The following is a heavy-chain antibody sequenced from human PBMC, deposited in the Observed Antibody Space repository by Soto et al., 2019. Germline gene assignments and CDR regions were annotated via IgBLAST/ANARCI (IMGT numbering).Heavy chain of an antibody. V-gene: IGHV4-59*01. J-gene: IGHJ6*02. Sequence: SETLSLTCTVSCGSITGYYWSWIRQPPGKGLEWIGYIYYTGSTNYNPSLKSRVSISVDTSKNQFSLKLSSVTAADTAMYYCARAFTYDFWSGSLEGLDVWGQGTTVTVSS. CDR3: ARAFTYDFWSGSLEGLDV. D-gene: IGHD3-3*01. CDR1: CGSITGYY. CDR2: IYYTGST.